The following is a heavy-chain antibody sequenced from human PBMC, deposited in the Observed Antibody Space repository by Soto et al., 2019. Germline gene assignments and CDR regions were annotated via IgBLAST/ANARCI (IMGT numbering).Heavy chain of an antibody. CDR3: ARVTDYGDDWDYYYYMDV. CDR2: ISGSGGST. V-gene: IGHV3-23*01. J-gene: IGHJ6*03. D-gene: IGHD4-17*01. Sequence: EVQLLESGGGLVQPGGSLRLSCAASGFTFSSYAMSWVRQAPGKGLEWVSAISGSGGSTYYADSVKGRFTISRDNSKNTLYLQMNSLRAEDTAVYYCARVTDYGDDWDYYYYMDVWGKGTTVTVSS. CDR1: GFTFSSYA.